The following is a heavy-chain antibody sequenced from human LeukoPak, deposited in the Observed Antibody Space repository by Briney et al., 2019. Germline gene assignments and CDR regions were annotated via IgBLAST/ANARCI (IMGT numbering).Heavy chain of an antibody. CDR2: ISYDGSNK. Sequence: PGGSLRLSCAASGFTFSSYGMHWVRQAPGKGLEWVAVISYDGSNKYYADSVKGRFTISRDNYKKMLYLQMNGLRAEDTAEYYCANSLRKWSTPGMDVWGQGTTVTVSS. J-gene: IGHJ6*02. CDR1: GFTFSSYG. D-gene: IGHD1-26*01. CDR3: ANSLRKWSTPGMDV. V-gene: IGHV3-30*18.